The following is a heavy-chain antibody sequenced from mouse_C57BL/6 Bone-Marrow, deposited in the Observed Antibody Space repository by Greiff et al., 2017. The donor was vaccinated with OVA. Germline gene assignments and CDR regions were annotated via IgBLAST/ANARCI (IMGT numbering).Heavy chain of an antibody. Sequence: QVQLQQSGAELVKPGASVKISCKASGYTFTDYYINWVKPRPGQGLEWIGKIGPGSGSTYYNEKFKGKATLTADKSSSTAYMQRSSLTSEDSAVYFGARWGGKNYFDYWGQGTTLTVSS. CDR3: ARWGGKNYFDY. V-gene: IGHV1-77*01. CDR2: IGPGSGST. CDR1: GYTFTDYY. J-gene: IGHJ2*01.